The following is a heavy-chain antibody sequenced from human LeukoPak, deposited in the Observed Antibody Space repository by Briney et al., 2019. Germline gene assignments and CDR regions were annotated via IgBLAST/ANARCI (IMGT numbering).Heavy chain of an antibody. V-gene: IGHV3-20*04. CDR1: GFTFDDYG. Sequence: PGGSLRLSCAASGFTFDDYGMSWVRQAPGKGLEWVSGINWNGGSTGYADSVKGRFTISRDNAKNSLYLQMNSLRAEDTAVYYCARDRNTDFWSGYYTNYFDSWGQGTLVTASS. CDR3: ARDRNTDFWSGYYTNYFDS. D-gene: IGHD3-3*01. CDR2: INWNGGST. J-gene: IGHJ4*02.